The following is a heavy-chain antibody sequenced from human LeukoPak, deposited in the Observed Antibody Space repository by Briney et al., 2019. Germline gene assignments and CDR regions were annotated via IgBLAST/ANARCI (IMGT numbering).Heavy chain of an antibody. CDR3: TTDLTYYDFWSGYYTFFDAFDI. CDR1: VCTFLKPW. CDR2: IKRKTVEGQT. J-gene: IGHJ3*02. D-gene: IGHD3-3*01. Sequence: GGPLPLSLPSWVCTFLKPWLIRVGQAPARGRDGVGRIKRKTVEGQTDYAAPVKGRFNISRDDSKNTLYLQMNSLKTEDTAVYYCTTDLTYYDFWSGYYTFFDAFDIWGQGTMVTVSS. V-gene: IGHV3-15*01.